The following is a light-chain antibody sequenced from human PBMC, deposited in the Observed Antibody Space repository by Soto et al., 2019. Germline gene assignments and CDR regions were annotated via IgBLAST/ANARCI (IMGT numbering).Light chain of an antibody. CDR2: STS. CDR3: LLNTGDAWV. CDR1: TGAVTRDSY. Sequence: QTVVTQEPSLTVSPGGTVTLTCASSTGAVTRDSYSNWFQQKPGQTPRALIYSTSQKHSWTPARFSGSLFGGKAALTLSAVQPEDEADYYCLLNTGDAWVXXGXTKLTVL. J-gene: IGLJ3*02. V-gene: IGLV7-43*01.